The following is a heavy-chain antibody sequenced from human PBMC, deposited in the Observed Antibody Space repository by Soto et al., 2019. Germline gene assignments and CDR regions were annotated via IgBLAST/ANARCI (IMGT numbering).Heavy chain of an antibody. J-gene: IGHJ4*02. CDR1: GGSISSGGHS. V-gene: IGHV4-30-2*01. Sequence: SETLSLTCAVSGGSISSGGHSWSWIRQPPGKGLEWIGYIYHSGSSYYNPSLESRITLSVERSKNQFSLKLRSVTAADTAVYYCARGGSGYYDISGYYPLDCWGQGTLVTVSS. D-gene: IGHD3-22*01. CDR2: IYHSGSS. CDR3: ARGGSGYYDISGYYPLDC.